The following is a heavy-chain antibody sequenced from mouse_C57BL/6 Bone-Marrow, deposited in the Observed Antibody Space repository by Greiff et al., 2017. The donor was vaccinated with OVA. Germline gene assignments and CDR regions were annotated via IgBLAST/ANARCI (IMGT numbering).Heavy chain of an antibody. CDR2: ISYDGSN. CDR3: ARDDSTGFAY. D-gene: IGHD2-5*01. J-gene: IGHJ3*01. Sequence: ESGPGLVKPSQSLSLTCSVTGYSITSGYYWNWIRQFPGNKLEWMGYISYDGSNNYNPSLKNRISITRDTSKNQFFLKLNSVTTEDTATYDCARDDSTGFAYWGQGTLVTVSA. V-gene: IGHV3-6*01. CDR1: GYSITSGYY.